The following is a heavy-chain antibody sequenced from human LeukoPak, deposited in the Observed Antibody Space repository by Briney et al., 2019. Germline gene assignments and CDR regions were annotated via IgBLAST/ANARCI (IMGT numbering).Heavy chain of an antibody. V-gene: IGHV3-48*03. CDR3: ARETPTFW. D-gene: IGHD3-16*01. J-gene: IGHJ4*02. CDR1: GFTFSSYE. Sequence: PGGSLRLSCAASGFTFSSYEMNWVRQAPGKGLEWVSYISSSGGTIYYADPVKGRFTISRDNAKNSLYLQMNSLRAEDTAVYYCARETPTFWWGQGTLVTVSS. CDR2: ISSSGGTI.